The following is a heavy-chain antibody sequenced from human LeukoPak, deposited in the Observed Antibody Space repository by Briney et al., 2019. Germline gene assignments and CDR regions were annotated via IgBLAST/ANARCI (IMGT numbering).Heavy chain of an antibody. Sequence: KPSETQSLTCTVSGGSIGTYYWSWIRQPPGKGLEWIAYIYYTGFTSYNPSLKSRVAISVDTSKNQFSLKLNSVTAADTAVYYCARGQGGSYLTAFDFWGQGTMVTVSS. CDR1: GGSIGTYY. V-gene: IGHV4-59*01. J-gene: IGHJ3*01. D-gene: IGHD1-26*01. CDR2: IYYTGFT. CDR3: ARGQGGSYLTAFDF.